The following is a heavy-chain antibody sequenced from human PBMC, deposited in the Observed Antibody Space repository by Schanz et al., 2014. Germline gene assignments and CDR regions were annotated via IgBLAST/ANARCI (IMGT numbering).Heavy chain of an antibody. V-gene: IGHV1-69*02. CDR3: ARGGYSSGWCDRDIAHFDD. CDR1: GYTFTGYY. CDR2: IIPILGIA. J-gene: IGHJ4*02. Sequence: QVQLVQSGAEVKKPGPSVKVSCKASGYTFTGYYMHWVRQAPGQGLEWMGRIIPILGIANYAQELQGRVTMTTDTSTSTAYKELRSLRSDDTAVYYCARGGYSSGWCDRDIAHFDDWGQGTLVTVSS. D-gene: IGHD6-19*01.